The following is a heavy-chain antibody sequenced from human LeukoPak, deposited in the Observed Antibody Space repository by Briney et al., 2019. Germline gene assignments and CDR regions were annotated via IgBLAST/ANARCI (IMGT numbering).Heavy chain of an antibody. J-gene: IGHJ4*02. D-gene: IGHD3-10*01. CDR1: GGSISSSSYY. Sequence: QSSETLSLTCTVSGGSISSSSYYWGWIRQPPGKGLEWIGSIYYSGSTYYNPSLKSRVIMSVDTSKNQFSPKLNSLTATDTAVYYCARHVRTYYYDLGSSRKFDYWGQGTLVTVSS. V-gene: IGHV4-39*01. CDR2: IYYSGST. CDR3: ARHVRTYYYDLGSSRKFDY.